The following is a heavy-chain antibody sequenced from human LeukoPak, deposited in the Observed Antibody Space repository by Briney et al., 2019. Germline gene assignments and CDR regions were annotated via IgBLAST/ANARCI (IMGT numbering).Heavy chain of an antibody. J-gene: IGHJ4*02. Sequence: GGSLRLSCAASRFTFSDYYMSWVRQAPGKGLEWVSYISGSSDTIDYADSVRGRFIISRDNAKNSLYLQMNSLRAEDTAVYYCARDYDVLSSYHHYFDYWGQGTLVTVSS. CDR1: RFTFSDYY. CDR3: ARDYDVLSSYHHYFDY. CDR2: ISGSSDTI. V-gene: IGHV3-11*01. D-gene: IGHD3-3*01.